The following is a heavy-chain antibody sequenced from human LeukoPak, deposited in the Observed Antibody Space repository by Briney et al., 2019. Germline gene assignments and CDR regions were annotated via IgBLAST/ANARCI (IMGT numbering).Heavy chain of an antibody. J-gene: IGHJ5*02. CDR1: GGSISSYY. CDR2: IYTSGST. CDR3: ARGLRAAGTRGWFDP. V-gene: IGHV4-4*09. Sequence: SETLSLTCTVSGGSISSYYWSWIRQPPGKGLEWIGYIYTSGSTNYNPSLKSRVTISVDTSKNQFSLKLSSVTAADTAVYYCARGLRAAGTRGWFDPWGQGTLVTVSS. D-gene: IGHD6-13*01.